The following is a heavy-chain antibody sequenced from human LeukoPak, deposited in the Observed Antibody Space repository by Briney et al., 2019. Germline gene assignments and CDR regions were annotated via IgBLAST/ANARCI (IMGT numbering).Heavy chain of an antibody. CDR2: IIPILGTA. Sequence: ASVKVSCKASVGTFSSYSISWVRQAPGQGLEWMGGIIPILGTANYAQKFQGRVTITTDQSTSTAYIVLRRRRAEDTAVYYCARDPLLGYCSGGTCDWFDPWGQGTLVTVSS. V-gene: IGHV1-69*05. CDR1: VGTFSSYS. CDR3: ARDPLLGYCSGGTCDWFDP. D-gene: IGHD2-15*01. J-gene: IGHJ5*02.